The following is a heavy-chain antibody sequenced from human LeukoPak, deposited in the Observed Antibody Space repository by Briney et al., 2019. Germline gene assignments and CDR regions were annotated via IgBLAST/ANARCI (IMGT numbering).Heavy chain of an antibody. CDR3: ARDSSIAYCGGDCRDPFDY. V-gene: IGHV3-21*01. Sequence: NPGGSLRLSCAASGFTFSSYSMNWVRRAPGKGLEWVSSISSSSSYIYYADSVKGRFTFSRDNAKNSLYLQMNSLRAEDTAVYYCARDSSIAYCGGDCRDPFDYWGQGTLVTVSS. CDR2: ISSSSSYI. CDR1: GFTFSSYS. J-gene: IGHJ4*02. D-gene: IGHD2-21*02.